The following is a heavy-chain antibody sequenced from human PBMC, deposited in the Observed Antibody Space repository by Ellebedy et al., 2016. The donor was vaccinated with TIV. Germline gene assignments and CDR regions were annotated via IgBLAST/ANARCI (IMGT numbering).Heavy chain of an antibody. CDR3: AKLDSSGYYYGRFDY. J-gene: IGHJ4*02. Sequence: GGSLRLSCAAPGFTFRNFAMTWVRQAPGRGLEWVSSISSSGVSTDYADSVRGRVTISRDNSKNTLYLQMNSLRADDTALYYCAKLDSSGYYYGRFDYWGQGTLVTVSS. D-gene: IGHD3-22*01. CDR1: GFTFRNFA. V-gene: IGHV3-23*01. CDR2: ISSSGVST.